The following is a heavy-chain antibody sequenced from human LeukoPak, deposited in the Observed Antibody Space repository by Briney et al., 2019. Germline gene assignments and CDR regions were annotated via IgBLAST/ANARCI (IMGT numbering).Heavy chain of an antibody. CDR3: ARHSWFPNYYGSGSYRYYYYMDV. Sequence: GASVKVSCKASGYTFTSYDINWVRQATGQGLEWMGWMNPNSGNTGYAQKFQGRVTMTRNTSISTAYMELSSLRSEDTAVYYCARHSWFPNYYGSGSYRYYYYMDVWGKGTTVTISS. V-gene: IGHV1-8*02. D-gene: IGHD3-10*01. CDR1: GYTFTSYD. CDR2: MNPNSGNT. J-gene: IGHJ6*03.